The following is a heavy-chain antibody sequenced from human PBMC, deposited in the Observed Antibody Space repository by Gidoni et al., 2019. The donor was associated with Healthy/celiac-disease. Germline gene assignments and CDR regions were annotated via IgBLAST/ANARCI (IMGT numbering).Heavy chain of an antibody. Sequence: QVQLVESGGGVVQPGRSLRLSCAASGFTFSSYGMHWVRQAPGKGLEWVAVISYDGSNKYYADSVKGRFTISRDNSKNTLYLQMNSLRAEDTAVYYCAKDSTYYLDYWGQGTLVTVSS. V-gene: IGHV3-30*18. CDR2: ISYDGSNK. J-gene: IGHJ4*02. CDR1: GFTFSSYG. CDR3: AKDSTYYLDY.